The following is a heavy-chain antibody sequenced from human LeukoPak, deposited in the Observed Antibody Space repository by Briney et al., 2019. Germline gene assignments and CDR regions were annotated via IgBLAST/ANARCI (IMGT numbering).Heavy chain of an antibody. J-gene: IGHJ4*02. D-gene: IGHD5-18*01. CDR1: GGSISSGGYY. V-gene: IGHV4-31*03. Sequence: SETLSLTCTVSGGSISSGGYYWSWIRQHPGKGLEWIGSIYYSGSTNYNPSLQGRVTISLDTSRNQFSLKLSSVTAADTAVYYCARGSRGYTYGWGQGTLVTVSS. CDR3: ARGSRGYTYG. CDR2: IYYSGST.